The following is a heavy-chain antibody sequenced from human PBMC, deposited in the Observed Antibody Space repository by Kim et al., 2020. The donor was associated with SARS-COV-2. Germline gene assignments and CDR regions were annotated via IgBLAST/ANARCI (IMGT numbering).Heavy chain of an antibody. Sequence: ASVKVSCKASGYTFTGYYMHWVRQAPGQGLEWMGRINPNSGGTNYAQKFQGRVTMTRDTSISTAYMELSRLRSDDTVVYYCARADLTVAGRNDAFDIWGQGTMVTVSS. D-gene: IGHD6-19*01. V-gene: IGHV1-2*05. CDR1: GYTFTGYY. CDR2: INPNSGGT. CDR3: ARADLTVAGRNDAFDI. J-gene: IGHJ3*02.